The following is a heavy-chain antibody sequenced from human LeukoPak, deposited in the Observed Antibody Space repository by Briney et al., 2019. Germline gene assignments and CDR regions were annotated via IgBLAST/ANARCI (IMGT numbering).Heavy chain of an antibody. CDR3: AKEGEGYSYGYGYYYYYMDV. V-gene: IGHV3-21*04. CDR1: GFTFSSYS. J-gene: IGHJ6*03. Sequence: GRSLRLSCAASGFTFSSYSMNWVRQAPGKGLEWVSSISSSSSYIYYADSVKGRFTISRDNAKNSLYLQMNSLRAEDTAVYYCAKEGEGYSYGYGYYYYYMDVWGKGTTVTISS. CDR2: ISSSSSYI. D-gene: IGHD5-18*01.